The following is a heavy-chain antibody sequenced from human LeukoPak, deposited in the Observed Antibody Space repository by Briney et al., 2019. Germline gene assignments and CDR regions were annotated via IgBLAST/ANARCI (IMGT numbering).Heavy chain of an antibody. D-gene: IGHD6-19*01. CDR3: AGIAVAAFDY. J-gene: IGHJ4*02. CDR1: GGTFSSYA. CDR2: IIPIFGTA. Sequence: SVKVSCKASGGTFSSYAISWVRQAPGQGLEWMGGIIPIFGTANYAQKFQGGVTITADESTSTAYMELSSLRSEDTAVYYCAGIAVAAFDYWGQGTLVTVSS. V-gene: IGHV1-69*13.